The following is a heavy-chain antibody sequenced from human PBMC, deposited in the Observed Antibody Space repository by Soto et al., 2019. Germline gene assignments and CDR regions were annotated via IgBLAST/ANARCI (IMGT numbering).Heavy chain of an antibody. V-gene: IGHV4-39*01. CDR1: GGSISSSSYY. Sequence: SETLSLTCTVSGGSISSSSYYWGWIRQPPGKGLEWIGSIYYSGSTYYNPSLKSRVTISVDTSKNQFSLKLSSVTAADTAVYYCARGYSSGWFEYYYYGMDVCGQGTTVTVSS. D-gene: IGHD6-19*01. CDR3: ARGYSSGWFEYYYYGMDV. CDR2: IYYSGST. J-gene: IGHJ6*02.